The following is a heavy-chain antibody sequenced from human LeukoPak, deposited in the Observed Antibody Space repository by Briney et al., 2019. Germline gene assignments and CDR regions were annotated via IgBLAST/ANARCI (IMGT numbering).Heavy chain of an antibody. J-gene: IGHJ5*02. D-gene: IGHD6-13*01. Sequence: SETLSLTCTVSGGSVSNYYWSWIRQPPGEGLEWIGYIYYTGRTEHNPSLKSRVTISVDTSKNQFSLKLSSVTAADTAVYYCARLLGYSSTSWFDPWGQGTLVTVSS. CDR1: GGSVSNYY. CDR2: IYYTGRT. V-gene: IGHV4-59*08. CDR3: ARLLGYSSTSWFDP.